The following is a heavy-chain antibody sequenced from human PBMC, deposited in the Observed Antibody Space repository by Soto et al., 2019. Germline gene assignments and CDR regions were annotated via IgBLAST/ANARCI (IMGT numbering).Heavy chain of an antibody. CDR2: IYHSGST. CDR3: ARLGSRRSGYSYGSGYYGMDV. D-gene: IGHD5-18*01. J-gene: IGHJ6*02. CDR1: GYSISSGYY. Sequence: KPSETLSLTCAVSGYSISSGYYWGWIRQPPGKGLEWIGSIYHSGSTYYNPSLKSRVTISVDTSKNQFSLKLSSVTAADTAVYYCARLGSRRSGYSYGSGYYGMDVWGQGTTVTVSS. V-gene: IGHV4-38-2*01.